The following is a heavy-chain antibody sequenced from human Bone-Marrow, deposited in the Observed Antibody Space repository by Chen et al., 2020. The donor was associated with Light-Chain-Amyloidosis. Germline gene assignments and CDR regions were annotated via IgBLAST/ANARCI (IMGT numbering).Heavy chain of an antibody. J-gene: IGHJ5*02. CDR1: GFSFRSYW. CDR3: AGDRGWFDP. Sequence: EVQLVESGGGLVQPGGSLRLSCAASGFSFRSYWMTWVRQVSGKGLEWVAKMKEDRSEKYYVDSVKGRFTISRDNAKNSLYLQMNNLRVEDTAVYYCAGDRGWFDPWGQGTLVTVSS. CDR2: MKEDRSEK. V-gene: IGHV3-7*01.